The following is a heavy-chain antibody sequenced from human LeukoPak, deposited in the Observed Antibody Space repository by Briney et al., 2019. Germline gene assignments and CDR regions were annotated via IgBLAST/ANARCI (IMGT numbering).Heavy chain of an antibody. CDR3: AREKQQLVPYYGMDV. CDR2: INPNSGGT. CDR1: GYTFTGYY. V-gene: IGHV1-2*02. J-gene: IGHJ6*02. D-gene: IGHD6-13*01. Sequence: GASVKDSCKASGYTFTGYYMHWVRQAPGQGLEWMGWINPNSGGTNYAQKFQGRVTMTRDTSISTAYMELSRLRSDDTAVYYCAREKQQLVPYYGMDVWGQGTTVTVSS.